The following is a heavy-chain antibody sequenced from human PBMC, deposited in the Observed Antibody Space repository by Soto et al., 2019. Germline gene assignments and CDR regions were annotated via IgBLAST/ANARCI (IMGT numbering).Heavy chain of an antibody. Sequence: PSETLSLTCTVSGGSISSSSYYWGWIRQPPGKGLEWIGSIYYSGSTYYNPSLKSQVTISVDTSKNQFSLKLSSVTAADTAVYYCARREYSSSGGFDYWGQGTLVTVSS. V-gene: IGHV4-39*01. D-gene: IGHD6-6*01. J-gene: IGHJ4*02. CDR1: GGSISSSSYY. CDR3: ARREYSSSGGFDY. CDR2: IYYSGST.